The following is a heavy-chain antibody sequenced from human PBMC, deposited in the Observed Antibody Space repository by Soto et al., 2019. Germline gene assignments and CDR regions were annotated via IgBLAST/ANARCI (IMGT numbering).Heavy chain of an antibody. CDR2: INAGNGNT. V-gene: IGHV1-3*01. CDR3: ARDALAQTLNYFCNMDV. CDR1: GYTFSDSV. Sequence: ASVKGSCKASGYTFSDSVMHWVRLAPGQGLELMGWINAGNGNTKYSQRFQGRVTMTRDTSPSIVYKVVSSLRSGDTAVYYCARDALAQTLNYFCNMDVWGQASTV. J-gene: IGHJ6*02.